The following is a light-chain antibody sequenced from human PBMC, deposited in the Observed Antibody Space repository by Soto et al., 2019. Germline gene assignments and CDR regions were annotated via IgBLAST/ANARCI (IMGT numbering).Light chain of an antibody. J-gene: IGKJ1*01. V-gene: IGKV1-5*01. CDR1: QSISSW. CDR2: DAS. CDR3: QQYNSYSGT. Sequence: DIQMTQSPSTLSASVGDRVTINCRASQSISSWLAWYQLKPGKAPKLLIYDASSLESGVPSRFSGSGSGTEFTLTFSSLQPDDFATYYCQQYNSYSGTFGQGTKVDIK.